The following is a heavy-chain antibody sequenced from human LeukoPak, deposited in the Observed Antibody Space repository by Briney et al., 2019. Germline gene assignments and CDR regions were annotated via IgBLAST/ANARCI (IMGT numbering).Heavy chain of an antibody. J-gene: IGHJ4*02. D-gene: IGHD4-17*01. CDR1: GGTFSSYA. CDR2: IIPILGIA. CDR3: ARGYGDPNPSALDY. V-gene: IGHV1-69*04. Sequence: SVKVSCKASGGTFSSYAISWVRQAPGQGLEWMGRIIPILGIANYAQKFQGRVTITADKSTSTAYMELSSLRSEDTAVYYCARGYGDPNPSALDYWGQGTLVTVSS.